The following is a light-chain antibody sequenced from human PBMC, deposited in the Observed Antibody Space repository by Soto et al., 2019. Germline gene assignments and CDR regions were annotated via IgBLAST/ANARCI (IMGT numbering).Light chain of an antibody. J-gene: IGKJ5*01. Sequence: DIPMTQSPSSLSASVGDRVTITCRASQSISTSLNWYRQRPGKAPELLISVASSLQSGVPSRFSGSGSGTDFTLTISSLQPEDFATYYCQQSYSIPRDFGQGTRLEIK. V-gene: IGKV1-39*01. CDR1: QSISTS. CDR2: VAS. CDR3: QQSYSIPRD.